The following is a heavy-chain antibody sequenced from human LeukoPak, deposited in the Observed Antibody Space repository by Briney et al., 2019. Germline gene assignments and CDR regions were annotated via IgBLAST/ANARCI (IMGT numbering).Heavy chain of an antibody. V-gene: IGHV3-74*01. J-gene: IGHJ5*02. CDR2: INSDGRST. D-gene: IGHD3-9*01. Sequence: GGSLRLSCASSGFTFSSYLMHWVRQAAGKGLVWVSRINSDGRSTSYADSVKGRFTISRDNAKNTLYLQMNSLRAEDTAVYYYARGLRYFDWLNWFDPWGQGTLVTVSS. CDR3: ARGLRYFDWLNWFDP. CDR1: GFTFSSYL.